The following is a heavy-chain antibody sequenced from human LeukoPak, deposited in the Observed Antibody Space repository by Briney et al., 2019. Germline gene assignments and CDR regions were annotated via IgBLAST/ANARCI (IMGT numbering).Heavy chain of an antibody. CDR2: INSDGSST. CDR3: TRGQAPPGSSYSSSSRFGFDP. Sequence: PGGSLRLSCEVSGFVFRNCEMNWVRQAPGKGLVWVSRINSDGSSTTYADSVKGRFTISRDNAKNTLYLQMNSLRAEDTAVYYCTRGQAPPGSSYSSSSRFGFDPWGQGTLVIVSS. D-gene: IGHD6-6*01. J-gene: IGHJ5*02. CDR1: GFVFRNCE. V-gene: IGHV3-74*01.